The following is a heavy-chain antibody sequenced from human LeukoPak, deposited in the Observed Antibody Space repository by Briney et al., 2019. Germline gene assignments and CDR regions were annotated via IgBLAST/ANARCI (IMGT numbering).Heavy chain of an antibody. CDR3: ARGGDILTGLNWFDP. CDR1: GGSISSYY. CDR2: IYYSVST. Sequence: SETLSLTCSVSGGSISSYYWSWIRHPPGKGLEWIWYIYYSVSTNYNPSLKSRVTISVDTSKNQFSLRLSSVTAADTAVYCCARGGDILTGLNWFDPWGQGTLVTVSS. V-gene: IGHV4-59*01. J-gene: IGHJ5*02. D-gene: IGHD3-9*01.